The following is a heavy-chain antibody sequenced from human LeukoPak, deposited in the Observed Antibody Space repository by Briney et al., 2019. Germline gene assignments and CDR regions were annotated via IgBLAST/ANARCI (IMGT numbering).Heavy chain of an antibody. CDR2: IIPIFGTA. J-gene: IGHJ6*03. Sequence: GSSVKVSCKASGGTFSSYAISWVRQAPGQGLEWMGGIIPIFGTANYAQKFQGRVTITADESTSTAYMELSSLRSEDTAVYYCARGASYQLLPRPYYYYYMDVWGKGPRSPSP. V-gene: IGHV1-69*01. CDR1: GGTFSSYA. CDR3: ARGASYQLLPRPYYYYYMDV. D-gene: IGHD2-2*01.